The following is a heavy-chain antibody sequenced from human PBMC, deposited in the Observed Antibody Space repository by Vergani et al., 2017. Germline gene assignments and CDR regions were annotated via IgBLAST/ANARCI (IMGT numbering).Heavy chain of an antibody. CDR1: GFRFSSYG. D-gene: IGHD5-18*01. CDR2: IWYDGSNK. CDR3: AKVRGYTYGYFDY. V-gene: IGHV3-33*06. J-gene: IGHJ4*02. Sequence: QVQLVESGGGVVQPGRSLRLSCAASGFRFSSYGMNWVRQAPGKGLEWVAVIWYDGSNKYYADSVKGRFTISRDNSKNTLYLQMNSLRAEDTAVYYCAKVRGYTYGYFDYWGQGTLVTVSS.